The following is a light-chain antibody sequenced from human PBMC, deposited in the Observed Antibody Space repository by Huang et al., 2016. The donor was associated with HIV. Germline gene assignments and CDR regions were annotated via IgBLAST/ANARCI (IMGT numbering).Light chain of an antibody. V-gene: IGKV1-39*01. Sequence: DIQMTQSPSSLSASIGDRVTITCRASQSNSSHLHWYQQKPRKAPKLLIDGASKLQTGVPSRVSGSGSGTDFTRAISSLQPEDFATYYCQQSYDARTFGQGTKVEI. CDR3: QQSYDART. CDR1: QSNSSH. J-gene: IGKJ1*01. CDR2: GAS.